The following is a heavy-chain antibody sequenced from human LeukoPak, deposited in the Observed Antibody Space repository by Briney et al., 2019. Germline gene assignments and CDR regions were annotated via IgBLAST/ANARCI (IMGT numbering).Heavy chain of an antibody. CDR1: GGSISSYY. CDR2: IYYSGST. Sequence: PSETLSLTCTVSGGSISSYYWSWIRQPPGKGLEWIGYIYYSGSTNYNPSLKSRVTISVDTSKNQFPLKLSSVTAADTAGYYCARERGGQWLAWGAFDIWGQGTMVTVSS. V-gene: IGHV4-59*01. J-gene: IGHJ3*02. D-gene: IGHD6-19*01. CDR3: ARERGGQWLAWGAFDI.